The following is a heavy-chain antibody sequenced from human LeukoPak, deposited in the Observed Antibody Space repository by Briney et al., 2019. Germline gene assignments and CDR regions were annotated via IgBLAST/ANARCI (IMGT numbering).Heavy chain of an antibody. CDR2: MNPNSGNT. V-gene: IGHV1-8*01. CDR3: ARGPASNNYGAYYYYYMDF. CDR1: GYTFTSHD. J-gene: IGHJ6*03. D-gene: IGHD4-11*01. Sequence: ASVEVSCKASGYTFTSHDINWVRQAAGQGLEWMGWMNPNSGNTGYAQKSQGRVTITRNTSISTAYMELSSLRSEDTAVYYCARGPASNNYGAYYYYYMDFWGKGTMVTVSS.